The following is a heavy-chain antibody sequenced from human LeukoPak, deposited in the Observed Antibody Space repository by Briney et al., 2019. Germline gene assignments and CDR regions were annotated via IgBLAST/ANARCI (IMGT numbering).Heavy chain of an antibody. CDR1: GFTFSSYG. D-gene: IGHD6-6*01. V-gene: IGHV3-30*02. CDR2: IRYDGSNK. Sequence: GGSLRLSCAASGFTFSSYGMDWVRQAPGKGLEWVAFIRYDGSNKYYESSVKGRFTISRDNSRNTLYLQMNSRRAEDTAVYYCAKDLMAARPGYYYSYMDVWGKGTTVTVPS. J-gene: IGHJ6*03. CDR3: AKDLMAARPGYYYSYMDV.